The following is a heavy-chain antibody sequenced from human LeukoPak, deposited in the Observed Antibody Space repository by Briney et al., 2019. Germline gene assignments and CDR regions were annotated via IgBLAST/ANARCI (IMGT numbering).Heavy chain of an antibody. CDR2: ISGDGGSR. CDR3: AKGAVYYYDSSGYYRYYYYYMDV. V-gene: IGHV3-43*02. D-gene: IGHD3-22*01. CDR1: GFTFDDYA. Sequence: PGGSLRLXCAASGFTFDDYAMHWVRQAPGKDLEWVSLISGDGGSRYYADSVKGRFTISRDNSKNSLYLQMNSLRTEDTALYYCAKGAVYYYDSSGYYRYYYYYMDVWGKGTTVTVSS. J-gene: IGHJ6*03.